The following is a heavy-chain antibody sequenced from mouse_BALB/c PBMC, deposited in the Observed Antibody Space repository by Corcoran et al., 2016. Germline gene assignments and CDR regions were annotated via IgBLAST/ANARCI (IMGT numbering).Heavy chain of an antibody. J-gene: IGHJ2*01. Sequence: VQLQQSGPELVKPGASVKMSCKASGYTFTSYVMHGVKQKPGQGLEWIGYIYPYNDGTKYNEKFKDKATLTSDKSSTTAYMELSSLTSEGSAVYYGAREVPGGNTFDYWGQGTTLTVSS. CDR2: IYPYNDGT. D-gene: IGHD2-1*01. CDR1: GYTFTSYV. CDR3: AREVPGGNTFDY. V-gene: IGHV1S136*01.